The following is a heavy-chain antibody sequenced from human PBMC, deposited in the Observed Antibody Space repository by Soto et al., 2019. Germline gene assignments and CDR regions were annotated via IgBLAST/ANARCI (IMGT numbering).Heavy chain of an antibody. CDR3: ARHYKSGWSQGGDWFDP. Sequence: QLQLQESGPGLVKPSETLSLTCTVSGGSITSSNYYWAWIRQPPGKGLEWIGSIYYSGSTYYNPSLKSRVIISVDTSKNQFSLKLTSVTAADTAVYYCARHYKSGWSQGGDWFDPWGQGTLVTVSS. D-gene: IGHD6-19*01. J-gene: IGHJ5*02. CDR2: IYYSGST. CDR1: GGSITSSNYY. V-gene: IGHV4-39*01.